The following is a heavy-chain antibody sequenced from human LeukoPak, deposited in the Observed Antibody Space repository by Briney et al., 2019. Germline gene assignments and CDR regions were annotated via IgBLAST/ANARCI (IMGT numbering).Heavy chain of an antibody. J-gene: IGHJ4*02. CDR3: AKRDDSGGNLVDL. D-gene: IGHD3-22*01. V-gene: IGHV4-39*02. CDR1: GGSIRSGSHY. Sequence: PSETLSLTRTVSGGSIRSGSHYWAWIRQPPGKGLEWIGSIYYSGSTYYNPSLENRVTISIDTSKNHFSLKLSSLSAADTSVYYCAKRDDSGGNLVDLWGQGTLVTVS. CDR2: IYYSGST.